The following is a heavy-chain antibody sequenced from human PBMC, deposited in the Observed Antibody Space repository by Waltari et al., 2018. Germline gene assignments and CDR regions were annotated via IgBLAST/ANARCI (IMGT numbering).Heavy chain of an antibody. CDR2: ITWDGRST. D-gene: IGHD3-9*01. V-gene: IGHV3-43D*04. Sequence: EVQLEESGGGVVQPGGSLRLSCAASGFTFDDFGLPLFRQAPGKGLEWVSLITWDGRSTYYADSVKGRFAISRDNGKDFLYLQMNSLRPEDTALYYCVKEAAGYDSLIANGLDVWGQGTTVTVSS. CDR3: VKEAAGYDSLIANGLDV. J-gene: IGHJ6*02. CDR1: GFTFDDFG.